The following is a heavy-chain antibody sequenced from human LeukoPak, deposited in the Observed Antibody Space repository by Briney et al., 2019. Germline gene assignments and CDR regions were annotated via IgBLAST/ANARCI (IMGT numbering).Heavy chain of an antibody. CDR2: INHSGST. J-gene: IGHJ6*02. D-gene: IGHD5-12*01. V-gene: IGHV4-34*01. Sequence: PSETLSLTCAVYGGSFSGYYWSWIRQPPGKGLEWIGEINHSGSTNYNPSLKSRVTISVDTSKNQFSLKLSSVTAADTAVYYCARAGREATTFYYYYGMDVWGQGTTVTVSS. CDR1: GGSFSGYY. CDR3: ARAGREATTFYYYYGMDV.